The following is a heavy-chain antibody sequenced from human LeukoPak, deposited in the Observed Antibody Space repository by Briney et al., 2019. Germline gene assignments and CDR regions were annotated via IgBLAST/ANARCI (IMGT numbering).Heavy chain of an antibody. Sequence: ASVKVSCKASGYTFTSYYMHWVRQAPGQGLEWMGIINPSGGSTSYAQKFQGRVTMTRDTSTSTVYMELSSLRSEDTAVYYCAREGITMVRGASDAFDIWGQGTMVTVSS. CDR1: GYTFTSYY. J-gene: IGHJ3*02. V-gene: IGHV1-46*01. D-gene: IGHD3-10*01. CDR2: INPSGGST. CDR3: AREGITMVRGASDAFDI.